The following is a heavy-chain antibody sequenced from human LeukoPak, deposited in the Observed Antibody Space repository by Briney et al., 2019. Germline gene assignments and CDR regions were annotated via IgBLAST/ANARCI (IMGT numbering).Heavy chain of an antibody. CDR3: VITTTGYSSGRYPGWPVDY. V-gene: IGHV3-23*01. Sequence: GGSLRLSCAASGFTFSSYGMHWVRQAPGKGLEWVSGIFGSGGSAHYADSVKGRFTISRDNSKNTVYLQMDSLRVEDTAVYYCVITTTGYSSGRYPGWPVDYWGQGTLVTVSS. CDR2: IFGSGGSA. J-gene: IGHJ4*02. CDR1: GFTFSSYG. D-gene: IGHD6-19*01.